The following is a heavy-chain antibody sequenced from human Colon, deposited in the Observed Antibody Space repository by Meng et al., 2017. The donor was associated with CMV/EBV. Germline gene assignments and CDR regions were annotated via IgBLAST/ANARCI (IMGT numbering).Heavy chain of an antibody. V-gene: IGHV3-49*04. CDR3: TPGIADN. D-gene: IGHD6-13*01. J-gene: IGHJ4*02. CDR1: GFTFGDYA. Sequence: GESLKISCTASGFTFGDYAMSWVRQAPGKGLEWVGFIRSKAYGGTTEYAASVKGRFTISRDDSKSIAYLQMNSLKIEDTAVYYCTPGIADNWGQGTLVTVSS. CDR2: IRSKAYGGTT.